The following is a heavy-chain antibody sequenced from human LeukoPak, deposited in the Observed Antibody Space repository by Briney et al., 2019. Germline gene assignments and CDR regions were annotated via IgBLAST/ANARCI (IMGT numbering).Heavy chain of an antibody. V-gene: IGHV3-74*01. Sequence: GGSLRLSCAASGFTFSSYWMHWVRQAPGKGLVWVSRINSDGSSTSYADSVKGRFAISRDNAKNSLYLQLNSLRAEDTAVYYCARQLYGPTFFDYWGQGTLVTVSS. D-gene: IGHD3-16*01. CDR2: INSDGSST. CDR1: GFTFSSYW. J-gene: IGHJ4*02. CDR3: ARQLYGPTFFDY.